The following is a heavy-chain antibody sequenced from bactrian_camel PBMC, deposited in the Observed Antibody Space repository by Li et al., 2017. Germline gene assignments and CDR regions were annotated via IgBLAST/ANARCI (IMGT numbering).Heavy chain of an antibody. CDR2: IYYDGTNT. V-gene: IGHV3-2*01. Sequence: HVQLVESGGGSVQAGGSLSLSCAASGFTFSTFYMTWVRQAPGKGLEWVSSIYYDGTNTYYADSMKGRFTISRDNAKNTVYLQMNSLKPEDTAIYYCAAPTRACRFDYWGQGTQVTVS. CDR3: AAPTRACRFDY. D-gene: IGHD7*01. J-gene: IGHJ6*01. CDR1: GFTFSTFY.